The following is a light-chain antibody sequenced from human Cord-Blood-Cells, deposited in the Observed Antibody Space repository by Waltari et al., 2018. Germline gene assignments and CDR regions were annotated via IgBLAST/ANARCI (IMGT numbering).Light chain of an antibody. Sequence: QSALTQPASVSGSPGQSITISCTGTSSDVGGYNYVSWYQQHPGKAPKLMIYDVSNRPSGVSNRFSGSKSSPPASLTISGLQAEDEADYYCSSYTSSSTVFGGGTKLTVL. J-gene: IGLJ3*02. V-gene: IGLV2-14*01. CDR1: SSDVGGYNY. CDR2: DVS. CDR3: SSYTSSSTV.